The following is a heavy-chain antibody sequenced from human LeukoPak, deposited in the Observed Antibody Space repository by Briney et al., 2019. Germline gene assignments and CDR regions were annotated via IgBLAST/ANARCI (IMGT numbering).Heavy chain of an antibody. Sequence: GGSLSLSCSISGFTFTDYAVHWVRQVPGKGLEWVSGILWNGGETGYADSVKGRFTISRDNAKNTLHLQMDSLTVEDTAVYYCAVSNWMDPWGQGTLVTVSS. CDR2: ILWNGGET. CDR3: AVSNWMDP. CDR1: GFTFTDYA. V-gene: IGHV3-9*01. J-gene: IGHJ5*02.